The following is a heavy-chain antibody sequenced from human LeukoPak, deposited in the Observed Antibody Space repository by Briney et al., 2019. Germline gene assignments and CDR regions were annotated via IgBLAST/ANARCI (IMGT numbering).Heavy chain of an antibody. CDR1: GFTFCNAW. D-gene: IGHD3-22*01. Sequence: GGSLSFSCAASGFTFCNAWWSWVRPAPGKGRKWVGRIKSKTDGGTTDYAAPVKGRFTISRDDSKNTLYLQMNSLKTEDTAVYYCTTEGGYYSNWFDPWGQGTLVTVSS. J-gene: IGHJ5*02. CDR2: IKSKTDGGTT. V-gene: IGHV3-15*01. CDR3: TTEGGYYSNWFDP.